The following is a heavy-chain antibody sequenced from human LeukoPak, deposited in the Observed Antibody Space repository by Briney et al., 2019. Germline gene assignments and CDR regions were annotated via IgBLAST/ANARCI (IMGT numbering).Heavy chain of an antibody. CDR1: GFTFSSYW. Sequence: GGSLRLSCAASGFTFSSYWMHWVRQAPGKRLVWVSRINSDGSSTSYADSVKGRFTISRDNAKNTLYLQMNSLRAEDTAVYYCAREVGETYYYDSSGYYYDYWGQGTLVTVSS. CDR2: INSDGSST. CDR3: AREVGETYYYDSSGYYYDY. V-gene: IGHV3-74*01. J-gene: IGHJ4*02. D-gene: IGHD3-22*01.